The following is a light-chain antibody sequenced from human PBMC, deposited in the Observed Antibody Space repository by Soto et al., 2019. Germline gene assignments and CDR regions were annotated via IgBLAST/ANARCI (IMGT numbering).Light chain of an antibody. CDR3: QHYNTYSGT. V-gene: IGKV1-5*03. Sequence: DIQMTQSPSTLSASVGDRVTITCRPSQSINTWLAWYQQKPGKAPKLLIYRASTLESGVPSRFSGSGSGTEFTLTISSLQPDDFSTYYCQHYNTYSGTFGPGTKVDI. J-gene: IGKJ3*01. CDR2: RAS. CDR1: QSINTW.